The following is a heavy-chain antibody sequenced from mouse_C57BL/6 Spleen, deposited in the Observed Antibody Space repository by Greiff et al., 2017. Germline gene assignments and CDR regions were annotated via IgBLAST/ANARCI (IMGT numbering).Heavy chain of an antibody. CDR1: GFTFSSYT. V-gene: IGHV5-9*01. D-gene: IGHD1-1*01. Sequence: VQLKESGGGLVKPGGSLKLSCAASGFTFSSYTMSWVRQTPEKRLEWVATISGGGGNTYYPDSVKGRFTISRDNAKNTLYLQMSSLRSEDTALYYCARHEVANAMDYWGQGTSVTVSS. J-gene: IGHJ4*01. CDR2: ISGGGGNT. CDR3: ARHEVANAMDY.